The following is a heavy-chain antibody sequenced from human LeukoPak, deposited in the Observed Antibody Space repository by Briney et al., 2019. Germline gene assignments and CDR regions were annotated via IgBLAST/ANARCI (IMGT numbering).Heavy chain of an antibody. Sequence: GGSLRLSCAASGFTFSDYYMSWIRQAPGKGLEWVSYISSSGSTIYYADSVKGRFTISRDNSKNTLYVQMNSLRAEDTAVYYCAKEGYSRGYYSYYYMDVWGKGTTVTVSS. J-gene: IGHJ6*03. CDR1: GFTFSDYY. V-gene: IGHV3-11*04. CDR2: ISSSGSTI. D-gene: IGHD6-13*01. CDR3: AKEGYSRGYYSYYYMDV.